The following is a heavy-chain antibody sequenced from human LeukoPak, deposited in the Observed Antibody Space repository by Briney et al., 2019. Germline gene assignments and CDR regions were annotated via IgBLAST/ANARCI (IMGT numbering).Heavy chain of an antibody. Sequence: PGGSLRLSCAASGFTFSSYDMNWVRQAPGKGLEWVSFISSSGSTIYYADSVKGRFTISRDNTKNSLYLQMNNLRAEDTALYYCAKNQGQWLVPVDYWGQGTLVTVSS. CDR1: GFTFSSYD. V-gene: IGHV3-48*03. J-gene: IGHJ4*02. CDR2: ISSSGSTI. D-gene: IGHD6-19*01. CDR3: AKNQGQWLVPVDY.